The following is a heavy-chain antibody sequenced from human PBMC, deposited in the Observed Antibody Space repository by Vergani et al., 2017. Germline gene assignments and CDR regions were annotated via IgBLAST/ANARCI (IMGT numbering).Heavy chain of an antibody. V-gene: IGHV5-51*01. Sequence: EVQLVQSGAEVNKPGESLKISCKGSGYSFTSYWIGWVRQMPGKGLEWMGIIYPGDSDTRYSPSFQGQVTISADKSISTAYLQWSSLKASDTAMYYCARGYYYDSSGYYPLSFQHWGQGTLVTVSS. CDR1: GYSFTSYW. CDR3: ARGYYYDSSGYYPLSFQH. CDR2: IYPGDSDT. D-gene: IGHD3-22*01. J-gene: IGHJ1*01.